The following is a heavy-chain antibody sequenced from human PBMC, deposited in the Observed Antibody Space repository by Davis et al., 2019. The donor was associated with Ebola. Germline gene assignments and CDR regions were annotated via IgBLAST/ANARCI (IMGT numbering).Heavy chain of an antibody. CDR1: GGSISSSSYY. V-gene: IGHV4-39*01. CDR2: IYYSGST. J-gene: IGHJ6*02. D-gene: IGHD6-13*01. CDR3: ARGSSSWLYYGMDV. Sequence: SETLSLTCTVSGGSISSSSYYWGWIRQPPGKGLEWIGSIYYSGSTYCNPSLKSRVTISVDTSKNQFSLKLSSVTAADTAVYYCARGSSSWLYYGMDVWGQGTTVTVSS.